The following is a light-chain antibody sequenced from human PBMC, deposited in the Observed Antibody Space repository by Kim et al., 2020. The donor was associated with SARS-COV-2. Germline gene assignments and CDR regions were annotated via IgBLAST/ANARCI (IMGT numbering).Light chain of an antibody. CDR2: GAS. CDR3: QQDNNWPSYI. Sequence: EIVMTQSPATLSVSPGERATLSCRASQSVSTNLAWYQQKPGQAPRLLIYGASTRATGVPARFSGSGSGTDFTLTISSLQSEDFAVYYCQQDNNWPSYILGKEKKREI. CDR1: QSVSTN. J-gene: IGKJ2*01. V-gene: IGKV3-15*01.